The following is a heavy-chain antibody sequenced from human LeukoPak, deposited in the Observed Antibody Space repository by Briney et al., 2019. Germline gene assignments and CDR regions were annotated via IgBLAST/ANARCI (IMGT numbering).Heavy chain of an antibody. D-gene: IGHD3-22*01. V-gene: IGHV3-7*03. Sequence: GGSLRLSCAASGFTFSNYWMSWVRQAPGKGLEWVANIKQDGSEKYYVDSVKGRFTISRDNAKNSLYLQMNSLRAEDTAVYYCARDSHYDSSGYHDYWGQGTLVTVSS. CDR3: ARDSHYDSSGYHDY. CDR1: GFTFSNYW. CDR2: IKQDGSEK. J-gene: IGHJ4*02.